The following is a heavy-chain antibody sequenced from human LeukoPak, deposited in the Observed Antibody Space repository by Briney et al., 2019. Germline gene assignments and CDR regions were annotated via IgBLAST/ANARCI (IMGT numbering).Heavy chain of an antibody. CDR2: ISYNGSNK. CDR3: AKDPNGDYVGTFDF. D-gene: IGHD4-23*01. J-gene: IGHJ3*01. Sequence: GSLRLSCAASGFTFSSYAMHWVRQAPGKGLERVAVISYNGSNKYYADSVKGRFTISRDNSKNTLYLQMNSLRAEDTAVYYCAKDPNGDYVGTFDFWGQGTMVTVSS. V-gene: IGHV3-30-3*01. CDR1: GFTFSSYA.